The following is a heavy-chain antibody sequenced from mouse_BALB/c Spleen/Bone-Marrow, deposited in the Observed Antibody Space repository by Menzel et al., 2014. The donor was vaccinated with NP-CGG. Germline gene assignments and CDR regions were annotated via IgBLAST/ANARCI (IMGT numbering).Heavy chain of an antibody. D-gene: IGHD2-2*01. V-gene: IGHV1-67*01. CDR1: GYTFTDYA. J-gene: IGHJ3*01. CDR3: ARSGYGYDWFAY. CDR2: ISTYSGNT. Sequence: QVTLKVYGPELVRPGVSVKISCKGSGYTFTDYAMHWVKQSHAKSLEWIGVISTYSGNTNFNQKFKGKATMTVDKSSSTAYMELARLTSEDSAIYYCARSGYGYDWFAYWGQGTLVTVSA.